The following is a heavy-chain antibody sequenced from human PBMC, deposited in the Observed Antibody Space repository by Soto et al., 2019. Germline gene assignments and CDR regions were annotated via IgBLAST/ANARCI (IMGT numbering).Heavy chain of an antibody. CDR3: TPRIGYNPGFDY. CDR1: GFTFSDAW. CDR2: IKSKTDGGTT. V-gene: IGHV3-15*07. Sequence: EVQLVESGGGLLRPGGSLRLSCAASGFTFSDAWINWVRQAPGKGLEWVGRIKSKTDGGTTDYAAPVKGRFTISRDDSKNTLYLQMNSLKTEETAVYYCTPRIGYNPGFDYWGQGTLVTVSS. D-gene: IGHD5-12*01. J-gene: IGHJ4*02.